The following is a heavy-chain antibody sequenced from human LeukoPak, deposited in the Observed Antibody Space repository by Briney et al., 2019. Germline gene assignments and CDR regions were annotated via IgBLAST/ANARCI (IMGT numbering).Heavy chain of an antibody. V-gene: IGHV6-1*01. CDR3: ARDRIAAAGTFDY. J-gene: IGHJ4*02. Sequence: SQTLSLTCAISGDRVSTNSAAWSWIRQSPSRGLEWLGRTYYRSKWYNDYDVSVKSRITINPDTSKNQFSLQLTSVTPEDTAAYYCARDRIAAAGTFDYWGQGTLVIVSS. CDR2: TYYRSKWYN. CDR1: GDRVSTNSAA. D-gene: IGHD6-13*01.